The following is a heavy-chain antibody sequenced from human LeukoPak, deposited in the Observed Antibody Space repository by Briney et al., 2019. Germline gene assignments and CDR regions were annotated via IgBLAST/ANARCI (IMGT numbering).Heavy chain of an antibody. Sequence: GGSLRLSCAASGFTFSSHAMHWVRQAPGKGLEYVSGTSSNGVSTYYANSVRGRFTISRDNSKNTLYLQMGSLRAEDMAVYYCAREDRPDAFDIWGQGTMVTVSS. CDR3: AREDRPDAFDI. CDR1: GFTFSSHA. V-gene: IGHV3-64*01. CDR2: TSSNGVST. J-gene: IGHJ3*02.